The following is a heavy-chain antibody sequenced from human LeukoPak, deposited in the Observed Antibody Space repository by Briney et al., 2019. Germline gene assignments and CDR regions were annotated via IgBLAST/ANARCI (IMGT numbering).Heavy chain of an antibody. CDR2: IYYSGST. CDR1: GSSISSYY. V-gene: IGHV4-59*01. CDR3: ARRSHLRYCSSTSCYKNWFDP. D-gene: IGHD2-2*02. J-gene: IGHJ5*02. Sequence: SETLSLTCTVSGSSISSYYWSWIRQPPGKGLEWIGYIYYSGSTNYNPSLKSRVTISVDTSKNQFSLKLSSVTAADTAVYYCARRSHLRYCSSTSCYKNWFDPWGQGTLVTVSS.